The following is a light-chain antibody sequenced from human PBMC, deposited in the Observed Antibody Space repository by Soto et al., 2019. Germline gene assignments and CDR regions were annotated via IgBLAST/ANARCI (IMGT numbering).Light chain of an antibody. V-gene: IGLV2-14*01. CDR1: SRDVGGYKY. Sequence: QSALTQPASVSGSPGQSITLSCTGTSRDVGGYKYVSWYQHHPGKAPKLIIYEVTNRPSGVSNRFSGSKSGNTASLTISGLQAEDEADYYCSSYTSGTWSPPYVFGTGTKVTVL. CDR3: SSYTSGTWSPPYV. CDR2: EVT. J-gene: IGLJ1*01.